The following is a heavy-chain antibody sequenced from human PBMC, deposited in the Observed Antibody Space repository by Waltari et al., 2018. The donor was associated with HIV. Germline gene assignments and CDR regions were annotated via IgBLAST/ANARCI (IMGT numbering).Heavy chain of an antibody. CDR1: GGSMSSRSNDY. CDR3: TRIKGTIYSSYFGMDV. Sequence: QLQLQESGPGLVKPSETLSLTCTVSGGSMSSRSNDYWGWIRQPPGKVLEWIGSISYSENTYYNPSLKGRVTLSIDTSENQFSLRLNSVTATDTAVYYCTRIKGTIYSSYFGMDVWGQGTTVIVSS. V-gene: IGHV4-39*01. D-gene: IGHD3-10*01. J-gene: IGHJ6*02. CDR2: ISYSENT.